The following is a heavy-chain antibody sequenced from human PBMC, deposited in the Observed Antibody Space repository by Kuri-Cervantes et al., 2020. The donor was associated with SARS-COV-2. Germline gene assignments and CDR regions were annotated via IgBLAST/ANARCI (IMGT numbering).Heavy chain of an antibody. CDR2: ISSSSTI. CDR3: ARDRRDTAMVTFYYYYMDV. J-gene: IGHJ6*03. CDR1: GFTFDDYA. V-gene: IGHV3-69-1*01. Sequence: GESLKISCAASGFTFDDYAMHWVRQAPGKGLEWVSYISSSSTIYYADSVKGRFTISRDNAKNSLYLQMNSLRAEDTAVYYCARDRRDTAMVTFYYYYMDVWGKGTTVTVSS. D-gene: IGHD5-18*01.